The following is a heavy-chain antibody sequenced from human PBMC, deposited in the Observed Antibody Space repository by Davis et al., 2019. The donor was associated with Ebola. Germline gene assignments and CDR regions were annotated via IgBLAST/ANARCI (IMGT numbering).Heavy chain of an antibody. CDR1: GGTFSSYA. CDR3: ARVDDGDLLSDSSDRYGMDD. V-gene: IGHV1-69*13. CDR2: IIPIFGTA. J-gene: IGHJ6*04. Sequence: SVKVSCKASGGTFSSYAISWVRQAPGQGLEWMGGIIPIFGTANYAQKFQGRVTITADESTSTAYMELSSLRSEDTAVYYCARVDDGDLLSDSSDRYGMDDWGKGTTVTVSS. D-gene: IGHD1-26*01.